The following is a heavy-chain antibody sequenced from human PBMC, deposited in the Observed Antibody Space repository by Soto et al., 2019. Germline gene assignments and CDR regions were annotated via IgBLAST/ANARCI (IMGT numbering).Heavy chain of an antibody. CDR2: VSYTGST. CDR3: ARRRSRPDY. D-gene: IGHD1-1*01. CDR1: GGSVSSDSSY. J-gene: IGHJ4*02. Sequence: PSETLSLTCTVSGGSVSSDSSYWSWIRQPPGKGLEWIGYVSYTGSTTYNPSLKSRVTISIDTSENQFSLKLSSVTAADTAVYYCARRRSRPDYWGQGTLVTVSS. V-gene: IGHV4-61*01.